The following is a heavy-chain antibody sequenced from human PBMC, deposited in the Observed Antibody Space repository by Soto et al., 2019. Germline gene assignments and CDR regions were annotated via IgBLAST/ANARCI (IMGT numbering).Heavy chain of an antibody. CDR3: ASGYYDRIGYYFEY. V-gene: IGHV3-21*01. J-gene: IGHJ4*02. D-gene: IGHD3-22*01. Sequence: EVQLVESGGGLVKPGGSLRLSCADSGFIFSSYSMNWVRQAPGKGLEWVSSISSSSSYIYYADSVKGRFTISRDNAKNSVYLQLNTLRAEDTAVYYCASGYYDRIGYYFEYWGQGISVTVSS. CDR2: ISSSSSYI. CDR1: GFIFSSYS.